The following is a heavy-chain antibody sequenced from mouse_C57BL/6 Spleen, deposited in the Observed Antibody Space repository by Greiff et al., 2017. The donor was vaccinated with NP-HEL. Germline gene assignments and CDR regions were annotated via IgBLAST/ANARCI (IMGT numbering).Heavy chain of an antibody. Sequence: QVQLQQSGAELVRPGSSVKLSCKASGYTFTSYWMHWVKQRPIQGLEWIGNIDPSDSETHYNQKFKDKATLTVDKSSSTAYMQLSSLTSEDSAVYNCARDYGSRLNWYFDVWGTGTTVTVSS. CDR1: GYTFTSYW. D-gene: IGHD1-1*01. J-gene: IGHJ1*03. CDR3: ARDYGSRLNWYFDV. CDR2: IDPSDSET. V-gene: IGHV1-52*01.